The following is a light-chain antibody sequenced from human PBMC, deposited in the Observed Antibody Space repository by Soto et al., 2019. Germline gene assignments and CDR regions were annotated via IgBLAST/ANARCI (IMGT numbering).Light chain of an antibody. CDR1: QSVNNN. V-gene: IGKV3-15*01. Sequence: EIVMTQSPATLSVSPGERATLSCRASQSVNNNLAWYQQKPGQAPRLLIYDASTRATGVPARFSGSGSGTEFAITISSLESEDFAVYYCQQYNNWPLTFGGGTKVEIK. CDR3: QQYNNWPLT. CDR2: DAS. J-gene: IGKJ4*01.